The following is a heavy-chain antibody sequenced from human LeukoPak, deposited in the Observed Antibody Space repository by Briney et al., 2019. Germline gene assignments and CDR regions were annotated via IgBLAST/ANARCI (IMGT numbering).Heavy chain of an antibody. Sequence: GASVKVSCKASQYTFTSYDINWVRQATGQGLEWMGWMNPNSGNTGYAQKFQGRVTITRNTSVSTAYMELSSLRSEDTAVYYCARDYDSSGYYQCDPWGQGTLVTVSS. J-gene: IGHJ5*02. V-gene: IGHV1-8*03. CDR1: QYTFTSYD. CDR3: ARDYDSSGYYQCDP. CDR2: MNPNSGNT. D-gene: IGHD3-22*01.